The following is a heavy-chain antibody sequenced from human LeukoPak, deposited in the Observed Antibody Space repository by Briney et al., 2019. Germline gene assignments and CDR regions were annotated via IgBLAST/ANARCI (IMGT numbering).Heavy chain of an antibody. Sequence: GGSLRLSCAASGFTSSNYAMHWVRQAPGKGLEWVAFISSDESDKYYADSVKGRFTISRDNSKNTLYLQMNSLRAEDTAVYYCARDISGWYSGGYFRMDVWGQGTTVTVSS. CDR1: GFTSSNYA. CDR3: ARDISGWYSGGYFRMDV. D-gene: IGHD6-19*01. J-gene: IGHJ6*02. CDR2: ISSDESDK. V-gene: IGHV3-30-3*01.